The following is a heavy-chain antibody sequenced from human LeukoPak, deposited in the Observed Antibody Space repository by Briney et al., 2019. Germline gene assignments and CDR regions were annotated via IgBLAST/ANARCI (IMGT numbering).Heavy chain of an antibody. CDR1: GYTFTGYY. Sequence: ASVKVSCKASGYTFTGYYMHWVRQAPGQGLEWMGWISAYNGNTNYAQKLQGRVTMTTDTSTSTAYMELRSLRSDDTAVYYCARDVQQWLDDAFDIWGQGTMVTVSS. V-gene: IGHV1-18*04. D-gene: IGHD6-19*01. CDR2: ISAYNGNT. CDR3: ARDVQQWLDDAFDI. J-gene: IGHJ3*02.